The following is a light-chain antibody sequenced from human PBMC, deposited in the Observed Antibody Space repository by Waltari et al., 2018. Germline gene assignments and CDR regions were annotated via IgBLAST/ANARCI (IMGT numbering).Light chain of an antibody. CDR2: DVT. CDR1: SSDVGGYND. V-gene: IGLV2-14*03. Sequence: QSALTQPASVSGAPGQSITISCPGTSSDVGGYNDVSWYQQNPGKAPKLMIYDVTNRPSSVSLRFSGSTSGNTASLTISGLQAEDEADYYCCSFSSSSTWVCGGGTKLTVL. J-gene: IGLJ3*02. CDR3: CSFSSSSTWV.